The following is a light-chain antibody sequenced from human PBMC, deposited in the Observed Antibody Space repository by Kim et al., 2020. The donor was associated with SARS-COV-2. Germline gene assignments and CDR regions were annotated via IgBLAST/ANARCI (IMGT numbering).Light chain of an antibody. CDR1: QSISSY. J-gene: IGKJ2*01. CDR2: AAS. CDR3: QQSYSTPYT. V-gene: IGKV1-39*01. Sequence: SASVGARVTITCRAGQSISSYLNWYQQKPGTAPKLLIYAASNLRSGVPSRFSGGGSGTDFTLTITSLQPEDFATYYCQQSYSTPYTFGQGTKLEIK.